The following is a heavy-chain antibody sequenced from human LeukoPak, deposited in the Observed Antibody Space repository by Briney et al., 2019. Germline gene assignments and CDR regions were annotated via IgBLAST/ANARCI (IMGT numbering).Heavy chain of an antibody. CDR3: VVITWDY. CDR1: GFTFSTYE. CDR2: ISSSGSTI. D-gene: IGHD3-22*01. Sequence: PGGSLGLSCAASGFTFSTYEMNWVRQAPGKGLEWVSYISSSGSTIYYADSVKGRFTISRDNAENSLYLQMNSLRAEDTAIYYCVVITWDYWGQGTLVTVSS. V-gene: IGHV3-48*03. J-gene: IGHJ4*02.